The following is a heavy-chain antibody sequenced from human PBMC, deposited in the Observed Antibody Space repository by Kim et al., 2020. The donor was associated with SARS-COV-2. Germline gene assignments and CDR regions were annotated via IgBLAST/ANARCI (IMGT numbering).Heavy chain of an antibody. J-gene: IGHJ5*02. V-gene: IGHV4-39*01. CDR3: ARHASWFDP. Sequence: SETLSLTCNVTGASITSNTYYWGWIRQPPGQGLEWLGSIYSSGRPYYNPSLKSRVTISLDTSKSQFSLRLSSVTAADTAVYYCARHASWFDPWGQGIQVT. CDR2: IYSSGRP. CDR1: GASITSNTYY. D-gene: IGHD2-15*01.